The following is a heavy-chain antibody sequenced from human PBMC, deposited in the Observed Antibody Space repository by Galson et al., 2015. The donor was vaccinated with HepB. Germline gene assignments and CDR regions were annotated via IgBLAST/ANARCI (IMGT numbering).Heavy chain of an antibody. CDR3: GRSRAGSSWYSVDY. Sequence: SLRLSCAASGFTFSGYGMQWVRQAPGKGLEWVAVISNDGSFDYSADSVKGRFTTSRDNSKNTLFLLINSLRVEDSALYFCGRSRAGSSWYSVDYWGQGTLVTVSS. CDR1: GFTFSGYG. V-gene: IGHV3-30*03. J-gene: IGHJ4*02. CDR2: ISNDGSFD. D-gene: IGHD6-13*01.